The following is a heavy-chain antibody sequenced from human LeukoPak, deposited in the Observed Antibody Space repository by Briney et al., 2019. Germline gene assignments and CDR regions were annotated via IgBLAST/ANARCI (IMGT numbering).Heavy chain of an antibody. CDR3: ARLMVRGVIYYYYYMDV. Sequence: ASVKVSCKASGYTFTGYYMHWVRQAPGQGLEWMGWINPNSGGTNYAQKFQGRVTMTRDTSISTAYMELSRLRSDDTAVYYCARLMVRGVIYYYYYMDVWGKGTTVTISS. CDR1: GYTFTGYY. D-gene: IGHD3-10*01. J-gene: IGHJ6*03. CDR2: INPNSGGT. V-gene: IGHV1-2*02.